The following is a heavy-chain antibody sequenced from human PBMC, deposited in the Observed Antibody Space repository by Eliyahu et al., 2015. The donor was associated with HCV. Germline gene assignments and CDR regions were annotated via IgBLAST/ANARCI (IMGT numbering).Heavy chain of an antibody. V-gene: IGHV1-2*02. CDR3: ARGPFLYYYYGMDV. CDR2: INPXSGGT. J-gene: IGHJ6*02. Sequence: QVXLVQSGAEVKKPGASVKVXCKASGYTFTGYXMHWVRQAPGQGLEWMGWINPXSGGTNYAQKFQGRVTMTRDTSISTAYMELSRLRSDDTAVYYCARGPFLYYYYGMDVWGQGTTVTVSS. CDR1: GYTFTGYX.